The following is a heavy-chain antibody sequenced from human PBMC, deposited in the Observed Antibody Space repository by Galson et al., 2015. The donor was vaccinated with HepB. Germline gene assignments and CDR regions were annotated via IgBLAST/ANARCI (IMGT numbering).Heavy chain of an antibody. CDR3: ARDKLGMGFRWFDP. V-gene: IGHV3-21*01. CDR2: ISSSSSYI. Sequence: SLRLSCAASGFTFSSYSMNWVRQAPGKGLEWVSSISSSSSYIYYADSVKGRFTISRDNAKNSLYLQMNSLRAEDTAVYYCARDKLGMGFRWFDPWGQGTLVTVSS. D-gene: IGHD7-27*01. J-gene: IGHJ5*02. CDR1: GFTFSSYS.